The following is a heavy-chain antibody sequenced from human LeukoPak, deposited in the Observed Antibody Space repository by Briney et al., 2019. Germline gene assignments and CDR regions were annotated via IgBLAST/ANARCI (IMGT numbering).Heavy chain of an antibody. D-gene: IGHD3-10*01. CDR1: VGTFSSYD. CDR2: IIPIFGTA. V-gene: IGHV1-69*13. Sequence: GASVKVSCKASVGTFSSYDISWVRQAPGQGLEWVGGIIPIFGTANYAQKFQGRVTITADESTSTAYMELSRLRSEDTAVYYCARGTAKLLWFGEPNYYMDVWGKGTTVTISS. J-gene: IGHJ6*03. CDR3: ARGTAKLLWFGEPNYYMDV.